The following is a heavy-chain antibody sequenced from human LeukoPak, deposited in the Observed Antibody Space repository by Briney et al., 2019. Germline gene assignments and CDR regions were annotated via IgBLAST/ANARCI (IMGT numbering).Heavy chain of an antibody. CDR3: AKDRTPDGFYSIDY. Sequence: PGGSLRLSCTASGFTFGIYAMNWVRQAPGKGLEWVSVVTGNSGLIDYADSVKGRFTISRDNARNTLYLQTTTLRAEDTAIYFCAKDRTPDGFYSIDYWGQGVLVTVSS. J-gene: IGHJ4*02. CDR1: GFTFGIYA. CDR2: VTGNSGLI. V-gene: IGHV3-23*01. D-gene: IGHD2-15*01.